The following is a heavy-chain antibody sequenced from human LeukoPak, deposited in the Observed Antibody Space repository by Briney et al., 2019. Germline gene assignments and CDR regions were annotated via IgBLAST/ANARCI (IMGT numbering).Heavy chain of an antibody. CDR2: INHRGST. Sequence: SETLSLTCAVYGGSFSGYYWSWIRQPPGKGLEWIGEINHRGSTNYNPSLKSRVTISVDTSKNQFSLKLSSVTAADTAVYYCARRTTLLWFGELWPNWIDPWGQGTLVTVSS. V-gene: IGHV4-34*01. D-gene: IGHD3-10*01. J-gene: IGHJ5*02. CDR1: GGSFSGYY. CDR3: ARRTTLLWFGELWPNWIDP.